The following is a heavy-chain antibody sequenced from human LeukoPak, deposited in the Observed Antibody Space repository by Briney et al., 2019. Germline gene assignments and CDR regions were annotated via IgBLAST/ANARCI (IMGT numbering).Heavy chain of an antibody. V-gene: IGHV1-8*01. Sequence: ASVKVSCKASGYTFTGYDIHWVRHATGQGLEWMGWMIPDSGNAGSARKFQGRVTFTRDTSISIAFMELSSLRSDDTAVYFCSRGRSGTYLLAELDYWGQGALVTVSS. D-gene: IGHD1-26*01. CDR3: SRGRSGTYLLAELDY. CDR1: GYTFTGYD. J-gene: IGHJ4*02. CDR2: MIPDSGNA.